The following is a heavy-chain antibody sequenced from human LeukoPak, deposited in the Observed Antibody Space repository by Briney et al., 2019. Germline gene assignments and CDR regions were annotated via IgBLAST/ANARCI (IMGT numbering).Heavy chain of an antibody. V-gene: IGHV3-73*01. J-gene: IGHJ4*02. CDR1: GFTFSGSA. Sequence: GGSLRLSCAASGFTFSGSAMHWVRQAAGKGLEWVGRIRSKANSYATVYAASVKGRFTISRDDSKNTAYLQMNSLKTEDTAVYYCTRHRDFDYEPTHPDFWGQGTLVTVSS. CDR3: TRHRDFDYEPTHPDF. CDR2: IRSKANSYAT. D-gene: IGHD3-9*01.